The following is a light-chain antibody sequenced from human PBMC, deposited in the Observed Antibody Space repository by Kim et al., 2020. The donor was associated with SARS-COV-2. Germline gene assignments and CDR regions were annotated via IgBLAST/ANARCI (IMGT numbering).Light chain of an antibody. Sequence: DIQMTQSPSTLSASVGDRVTITCRASQSISSWLAWYQQKPGKAPKLLIYKASSLESGVPSRFSGSGSGTEFTLTISSLQPDDFATYDCQQYNSYSRHMYTFGQGTKLEI. CDR3: QQYNSYSRHMYT. J-gene: IGKJ2*01. CDR1: QSISSW. CDR2: KAS. V-gene: IGKV1-5*03.